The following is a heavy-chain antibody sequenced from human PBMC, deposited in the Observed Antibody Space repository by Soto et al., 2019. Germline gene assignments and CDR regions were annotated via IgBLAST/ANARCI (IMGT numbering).Heavy chain of an antibody. D-gene: IGHD2-2*02. V-gene: IGHV1-69*13. CDR1: GGTFSSYA. J-gene: IGHJ6*02. Sequence: SVKVWFKASGGTFSSYAIRWVRQAPGQGLEWMGGIIPIFGTANYAQKFQGRVTITADESTSTAYMELSSLRSEDTAVYYCASSQPRYSSSTSCYMDRLSHSYGMDVWGQGTTVTVSS. CDR2: IIPIFGTA. CDR3: ASSQPRYSSSTSCYMDRLSHSYGMDV.